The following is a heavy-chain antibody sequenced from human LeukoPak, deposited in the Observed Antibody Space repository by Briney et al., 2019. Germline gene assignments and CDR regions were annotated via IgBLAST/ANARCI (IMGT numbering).Heavy chain of an antibody. J-gene: IGHJ5*01. D-gene: IGHD4-17*01. CDR3: AKVYEYGDNDWFDS. Sequence: GSLRLSCGASGFTFSSYGMHWVRQAPDKGLEWVAFIRYDGSNKNYADSVKGRFTISRDNSKNTLYLQMNSLRAEDTAVYYCAKVYEYGDNDWFDSWGQGTLVTVSS. V-gene: IGHV3-30*02. CDR2: IRYDGSNK. CDR1: GFTFSSYG.